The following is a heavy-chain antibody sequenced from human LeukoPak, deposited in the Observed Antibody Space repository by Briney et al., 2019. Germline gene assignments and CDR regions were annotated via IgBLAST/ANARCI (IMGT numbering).Heavy chain of an antibody. CDR1: GFSFSTFT. CDR3: ARGFGAFDI. D-gene: IGHD3-3*01. Sequence: GGSLRLSCAASGFSFSTFTMNWVRQAPGKGLEWVSSISSSSSHTYYADSVKGRFTISRDNAKNSLYLQMNSLRAEDTAVYYCARGFGAFDIWGQGTMVTVSS. J-gene: IGHJ3*02. CDR2: ISSSSSHT. V-gene: IGHV3-21*01.